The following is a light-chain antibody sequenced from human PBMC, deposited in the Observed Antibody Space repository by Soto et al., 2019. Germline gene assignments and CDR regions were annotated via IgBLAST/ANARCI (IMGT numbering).Light chain of an antibody. CDR3: QQLNTFPVT. J-gene: IGKJ5*01. CDR2: ASS. Sequence: DIQLTQSPSFLSASVGDRVTITCRASQGISSYLAWYQQTQGKAPKLLIYASSTLQSGVPSRFSSSGSGTEFTLTISSLQPEDFTTYYSQQLNTFPVTFGQGTRLDI. CDR1: QGISSY. V-gene: IGKV1-9*01.